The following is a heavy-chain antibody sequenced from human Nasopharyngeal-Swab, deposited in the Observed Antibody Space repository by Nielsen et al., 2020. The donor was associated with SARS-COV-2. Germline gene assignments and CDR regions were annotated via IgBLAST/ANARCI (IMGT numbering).Heavy chain of an antibody. CDR2: ISWNSGSI. CDR1: GFTFDGYA. J-gene: IGHJ4*02. D-gene: IGHD6-6*01. V-gene: IGHV3-9*01. Sequence: SLKISCAASGFTFDGYAMHWVRQAPGKGLEWVSGISWNSGSIGYADSVKGRFTISRDNAKNSLYLQMNSLRAEDTALYYCAKDIRPSIAATDYWGQGTLVTVSS. CDR3: AKDIRPSIAATDY.